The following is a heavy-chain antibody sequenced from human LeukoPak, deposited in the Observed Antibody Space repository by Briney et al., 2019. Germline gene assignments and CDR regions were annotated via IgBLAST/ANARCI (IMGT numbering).Heavy chain of an antibody. CDR2: IKQDGSET. CDR1: GFTFSSYW. V-gene: IGHV3-7*01. CDR3: ARDRTGDSGSYYGYWFDP. J-gene: IGHJ5*02. Sequence: GGSLRLSCAASGFTFSSYWMSWVRQAPGKGLEWVANIKQDGSETYYVDSVKGRFTISRDNAKNSLYLQMNSLRAEDTAVYYCARDRTGDSGSYYGYWFDPWGEGTLVTVSS. D-gene: IGHD1-26*01.